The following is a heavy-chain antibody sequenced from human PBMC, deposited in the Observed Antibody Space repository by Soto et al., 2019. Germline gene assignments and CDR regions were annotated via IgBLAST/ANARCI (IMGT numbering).Heavy chain of an antibody. CDR2: IIPIFGTA. V-gene: IGHV1-69*13. CDR1: GGTFSSYA. J-gene: IGHJ5*02. CDR3: ARALLDFWSGYSPRWFDP. Sequence: GASVKVSCKASGGTFSSYAISWVRLAPGQGLEWMGGIIPIFGTANYAQKFQGRVTITADESTSTAYMELSSLRSEDTAVYYCARALLDFWSGYSPRWFDPWGQGTLVTVTS. D-gene: IGHD3-3*01.